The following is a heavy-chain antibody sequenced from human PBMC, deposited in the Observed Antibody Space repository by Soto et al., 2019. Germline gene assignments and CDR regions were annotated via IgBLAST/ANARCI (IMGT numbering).Heavy chain of an antibody. D-gene: IGHD2-21*01. J-gene: IGHJ3*01. Sequence: QVHLVQSGAEVKKPGSSVKVSCKYSGGTFRTESINWVRQAPGQGLEWMGGILPFFGTADCESRFQGRVTITADGATTTAYMELSRLASQVTAVYLCARGHESGGNSAAFDVWGQGTRVTVSS. V-gene: IGHV1-69*13. CDR2: ILPFFGTA. CDR1: GGTFRTES. CDR3: ARGHESGGNSAAFDV.